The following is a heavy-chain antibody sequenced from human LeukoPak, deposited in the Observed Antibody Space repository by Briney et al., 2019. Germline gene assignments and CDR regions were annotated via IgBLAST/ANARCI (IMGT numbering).Heavy chain of an antibody. V-gene: IGHV3-23*01. CDR1: GFTFTSSA. Sequence: GGSLRLSCGASGFTFTSSAMSWVRQAPGKGLEWVSAINLSGLRTYYADSVKGRFTISRDSPKNTLYLQMNSLRAEDTAVYYCARDMGYSYGYLDYYYGMDVWGQGTTVTVSS. J-gene: IGHJ6*02. CDR2: INLSGLRT. CDR3: ARDMGYSYGYLDYYYGMDV. D-gene: IGHD5-18*01.